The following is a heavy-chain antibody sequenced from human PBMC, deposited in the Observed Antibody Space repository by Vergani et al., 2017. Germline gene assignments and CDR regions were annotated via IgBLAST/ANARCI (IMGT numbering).Heavy chain of an antibody. D-gene: IGHD3-22*01. J-gene: IGHJ4*02. V-gene: IGHV1-69*01. CDR3: ARNQGYYDSSGYYLDY. CDR2: IIPIFGTA. Sequence: QVQLVQSGAEVKKPGASVKVSCKASGYTFTSYYMHWVRQAPGQGLEWMGGIIPIFGTANYAQKFQGRVTITADESTSTAYMELSSLRSEDTAVYYCARNQGYYDSSGYYLDYWGQGTLVTVSS. CDR1: GYTFTSYY.